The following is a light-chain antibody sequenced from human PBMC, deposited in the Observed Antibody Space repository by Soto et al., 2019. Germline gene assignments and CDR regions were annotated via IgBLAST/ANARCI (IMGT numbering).Light chain of an antibody. CDR3: GTWDSSLSSWV. Sequence: QSVLTQPPSVSGAPGQRVTISCTGSSSNIGAGYDVHWYQQLPGTAPKLLIYGNSNRPSGVPDRFSGSKSGTSASLGITGLQTGDEADYYCGTWDSSLSSWVFGGGTKVTVL. V-gene: IGLV1-40*01. CDR2: GNS. CDR1: SSNIGAGYD. J-gene: IGLJ3*02.